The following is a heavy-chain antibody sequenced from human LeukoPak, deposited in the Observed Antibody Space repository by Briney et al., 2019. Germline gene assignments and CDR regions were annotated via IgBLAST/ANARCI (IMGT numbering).Heavy chain of an antibody. J-gene: IGHJ5*02. CDR3: ARDTTYYYDSSGPNWFDP. CDR2: IIPIFGTA. CDR1: GGTFSSYA. V-gene: IGHV1-69*13. D-gene: IGHD3-22*01. Sequence: ASVKVSCKASGGTFSSYAISWVRQAPGQGLEWMGGIIPIFGTANYAQKFQGRVTITADESTSTAYMELSSLRSEDTAVYYCARDTTYYYDSSGPNWFDPWGQGTLVTVSS.